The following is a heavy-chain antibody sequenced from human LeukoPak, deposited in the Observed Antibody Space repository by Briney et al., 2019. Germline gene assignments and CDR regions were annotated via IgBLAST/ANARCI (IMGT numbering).Heavy chain of an antibody. J-gene: IGHJ4*02. D-gene: IGHD2-15*01. CDR1: GGSISSSSYY. CDR2: IYYSGST. Sequence: SETLSLTCTVSGGSISSSSYYWGWIRQPPGKGLEWIGSIYYSGSTYYNPSFKSRVSISVDTSKNQFSLKLSSVTAADTAVYYCASGIVVVVAATYYFDYWGQGTLVTVSS. CDR3: ASGIVVVVAATYYFDY. V-gene: IGHV4-39*01.